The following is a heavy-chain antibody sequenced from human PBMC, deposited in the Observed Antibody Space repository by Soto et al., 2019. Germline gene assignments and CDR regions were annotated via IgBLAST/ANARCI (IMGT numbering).Heavy chain of an antibody. V-gene: IGHV3-23*01. CDR3: ATDIVVVFAANNY. Sequence: VQLLESGGGLVQPGGSLRLSCAVSAFTFSTYAMSWVRQAPGKGLEWVSTISGDETNTFYADSVKGRFTISRDNSKNMLFLQMNSLRAEDTAVYYCATDIVVVFAANNYWGQGTRVTVSS. CDR2: ISGDETNT. CDR1: AFTFSTYA. D-gene: IGHD2-15*01. J-gene: IGHJ4*02.